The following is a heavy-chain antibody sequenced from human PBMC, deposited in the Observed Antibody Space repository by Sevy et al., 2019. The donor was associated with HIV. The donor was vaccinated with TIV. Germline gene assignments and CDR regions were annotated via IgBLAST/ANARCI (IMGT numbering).Heavy chain of an antibody. CDR3: ATTKDYYESSGCPFDY. CDR1: GYTLSQLS. J-gene: IGHJ4*02. D-gene: IGHD3-22*01. V-gene: IGHV1-24*01. CDR2: FDPEDGET. Sequence: ASVKVSCKVSGYTLSQLSMHWVRQAPGKGLEWMGSFDPEDGETLYEQKLQGRVTMTEDKSIDTAYMELNSLRSEDTAVYYCATTKDYYESSGCPFDYWGQGTLVTVSS.